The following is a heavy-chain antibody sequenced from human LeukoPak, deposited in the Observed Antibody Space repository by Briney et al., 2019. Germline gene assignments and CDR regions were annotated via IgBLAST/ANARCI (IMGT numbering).Heavy chain of an antibody. CDR1: GFTFSSYW. J-gene: IGHJ3*02. Sequence: GGSLRLSCAASGFTFSSYWMSWVRQAPGKGLEWVANIKQDGSEKYYVDSVKGRFTISRDNAKNSLYLQMNSLRAEDTAVYYCARAAYYDSSGHPGAFDIWGQGTMVTVSS. D-gene: IGHD3-22*01. CDR3: ARAAYYDSSGHPGAFDI. V-gene: IGHV3-7*01. CDR2: IKQDGSEK.